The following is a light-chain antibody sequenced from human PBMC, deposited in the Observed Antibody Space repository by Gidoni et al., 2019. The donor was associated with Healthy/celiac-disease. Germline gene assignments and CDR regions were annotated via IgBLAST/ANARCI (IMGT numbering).Light chain of an antibody. CDR2: DAA. CDR1: QSVSRY. J-gene: IGKJ1*01. CDR3: QQRSNWPRT. V-gene: IGKV3-11*01. Sequence: EIVLAQSPATLSLSPGERATLSCRASQSVSRYLAWYQQKPGQAPRLLIYDAADRATGTPARFSGSGSGTDFTLTISSLEPEDFADYYCQQRSNWPRTFGQGTKVEIK.